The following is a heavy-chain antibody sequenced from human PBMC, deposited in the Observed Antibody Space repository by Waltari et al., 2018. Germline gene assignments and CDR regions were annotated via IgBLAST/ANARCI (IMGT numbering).Heavy chain of an antibody. J-gene: IGHJ1*01. CDR1: GSSFDNFY. CDR2: IGDTGATT. D-gene: IGHD2-2*01. Sequence: EVQLLESGGGLEQPGGSLRLSCAASGSSFDNFYMTWVRQAPGKGVDGVSVIGDTGATTYYEDSVKGRFTISRDNFKNMLYLQMSNLRVEDTAVYYCATYGQSPRNDQWGQGTQLTVSS. V-gene: IGHV3-23*01. CDR3: ATYGQSPRNDQ.